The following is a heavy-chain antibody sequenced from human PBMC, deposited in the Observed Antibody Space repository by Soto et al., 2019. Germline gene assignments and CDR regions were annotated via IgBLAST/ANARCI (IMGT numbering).Heavy chain of an antibody. CDR1: GFTFSSYS. Sequence: GGSLRLSCAASGFTFSSYSMNWVRQAPGKGLEWVSSISSSSSYIYYADSVKGRFTISRDNAKNSLYLQMNSLSAEDTAVYYCARTTPSIFGVVLVAFDIWGQGTMVTVSS. V-gene: IGHV3-21*01. D-gene: IGHD3-3*01. CDR2: ISSSSSYI. J-gene: IGHJ3*02. CDR3: ARTTPSIFGVVLVAFDI.